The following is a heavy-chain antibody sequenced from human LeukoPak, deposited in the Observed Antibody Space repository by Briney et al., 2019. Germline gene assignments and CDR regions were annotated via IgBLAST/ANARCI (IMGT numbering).Heavy chain of an antibody. CDR1: GYTLTELS. Sequence: ASVKVSCKVSGYTLTELSMHWVRQAPGKGLEWMGGFDPEDGETIYAQKFQGRVTMTEDTSTDTAYMELSSLRSEDTAVYYCATVLYYYDSSGRKGTFDPWGQGTLVTVSS. CDR3: ATVLYYYDSSGRKGTFDP. J-gene: IGHJ5*02. D-gene: IGHD3-22*01. CDR2: FDPEDGET. V-gene: IGHV1-24*01.